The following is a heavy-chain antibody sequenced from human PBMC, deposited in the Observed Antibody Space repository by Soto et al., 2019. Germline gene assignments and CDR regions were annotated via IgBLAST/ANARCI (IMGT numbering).Heavy chain of an antibody. V-gene: IGHV3-30*18. D-gene: IGHD5-12*01. CDR1: GFTFRNYG. J-gene: IGHJ4*02. Sequence: QVQLVESGGGVVQPGRSLRLSCAASGFTFRNYGMHWVRQAPGKGLEWVAVISSDGSNEHYADSVKGRFTISRDNSKNTLHLQMNSLRPEDTAVYYCAKDETLVYSGYSYFDSWGQGTLVTVSS. CDR2: ISSDGSNE. CDR3: AKDETLVYSGYSYFDS.